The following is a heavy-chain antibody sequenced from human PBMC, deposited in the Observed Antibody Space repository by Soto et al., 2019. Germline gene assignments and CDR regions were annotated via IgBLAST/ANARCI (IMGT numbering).Heavy chain of an antibody. D-gene: IGHD3-3*01. CDR2: ISSSSSYI. V-gene: IGHV3-21*01. CDR3: ARDPGDDFWSGTHPDY. Sequence: EVQLVESGGGLVKPGGSLRLSCAASGFTFSSYSMNWVRQAPGKGLEWVSSISSSSSYIYYADSVKGRFTISRDNAKNSLYLQMNSLRAEDTAVYYCARDPGDDFWSGTHPDYWGQGTLVTVSS. CDR1: GFTFSSYS. J-gene: IGHJ4*02.